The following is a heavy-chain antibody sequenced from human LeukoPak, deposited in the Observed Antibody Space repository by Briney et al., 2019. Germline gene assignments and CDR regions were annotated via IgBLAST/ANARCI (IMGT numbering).Heavy chain of an antibody. V-gene: IGHV1-18*01. CDR1: GGTFSSYG. Sequence: ASVRVSCKASGGTFSSYGISWVRQAPGQGLEWMGWISAYNGNTNYAQKLQGRVTMTTDTSTSTAYMELRSLRSDDTAVYYCARVLPRGYSYGYSDYWGQGTLVTVSS. CDR2: ISAYNGNT. CDR3: ARVLPRGYSYGYSDY. D-gene: IGHD5-18*01. J-gene: IGHJ4*02.